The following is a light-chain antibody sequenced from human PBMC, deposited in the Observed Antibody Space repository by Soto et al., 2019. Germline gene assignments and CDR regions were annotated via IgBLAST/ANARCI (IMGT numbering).Light chain of an antibody. CDR1: QNVGYY. CDR3: QQTYSIAYT. Sequence: DIQMTQSPSTLPASVGDRVNITCRTSQNVGYYLNWYQHRPGRVPKVLIYGASSLQSGAPSRFSGSESGTDFTLTISGLQLDDFATYYCQQTYSIAYTFGQGTKLEIK. V-gene: IGKV1-39*01. J-gene: IGKJ2*01. CDR2: GAS.